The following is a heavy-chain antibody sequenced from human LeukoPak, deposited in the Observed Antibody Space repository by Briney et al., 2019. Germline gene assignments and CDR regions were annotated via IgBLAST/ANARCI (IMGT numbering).Heavy chain of an antibody. CDR2: IYYSGST. CDR3: ARASNDFWSGTIYYYYYMDV. Sequence: SETLSLTCTVSGGSISSDYWSWIRQPPGKGLEWIGYIYYSGSTNYNPSLKSRVTISVDTSKNQFSLKLSSVTAADTAVYYCARASNDFWSGTIYYYYYMDVWGKGTTVTVSS. D-gene: IGHD3-3*01. V-gene: IGHV4-59*01. J-gene: IGHJ6*03. CDR1: GGSISSDY.